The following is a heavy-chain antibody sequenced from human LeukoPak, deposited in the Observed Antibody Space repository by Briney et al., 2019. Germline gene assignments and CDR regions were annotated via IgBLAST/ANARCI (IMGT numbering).Heavy chain of an antibody. CDR2: IYYSGIT. CDR3: ARDPGGYGVDV. CDR1: GGSISSGVYY. D-gene: IGHD3-16*01. V-gene: IGHV4-31*03. Sequence: SETLSLTCTVSGGSISSGVYYWSWIRQDPGKGLEWIGYIYYSGITYYNPSLKSRVTISLDTSRNQFSLRLSSVTAADTAVYYCARDPGGYGVDVWGQGTTVTVSS. J-gene: IGHJ6*02.